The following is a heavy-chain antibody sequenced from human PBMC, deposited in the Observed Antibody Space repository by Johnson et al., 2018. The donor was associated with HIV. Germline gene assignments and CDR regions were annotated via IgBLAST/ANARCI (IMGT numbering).Heavy chain of an antibody. CDR2: ISGTGGTT. CDR1: GFTFSTYG. J-gene: IGHJ3*01. CDR3: AKGRGYDYDALDF. V-gene: IGHV3-23*04. Sequence: MQLVESGGGLVKPGGSLRLSCVASGFTFSTYGMTWVRQAPGKGLEWVSAISGTGGTTYYADSVRGRFSISRDKSKDTLYLQMSSLRAEDTAVYYCAKGRGYDYDALDFWGQGTMVTVSS. D-gene: IGHD5-12*01.